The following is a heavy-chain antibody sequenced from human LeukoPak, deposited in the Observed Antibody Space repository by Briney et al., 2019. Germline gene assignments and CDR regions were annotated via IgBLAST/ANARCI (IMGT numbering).Heavy chain of an antibody. CDR3: ARHGLKLVGASTIYFDN. J-gene: IGHJ4*02. Sequence: SETLSLTCTVSGDSISNNYWSWIRESPGKGLEGSGYIYSSGSTDYNPSLKGRVTVSVDKSKNQFFLKLNSVTAADTAVYYCARHGLKLVGASTIYFDNWGQGTLVTVSS. D-gene: IGHD1-26*01. CDR2: IYSSGST. CDR1: GDSISNNY. V-gene: IGHV4-59*08.